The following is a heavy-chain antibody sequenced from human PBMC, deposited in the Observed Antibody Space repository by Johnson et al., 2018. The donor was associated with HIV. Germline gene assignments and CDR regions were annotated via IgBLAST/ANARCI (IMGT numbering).Heavy chain of an antibody. CDR2: INWNGGST. Sequence: EVQLVESGGGLVKPGGSLRLSCAASGFTFDEYGMSWVRKAPGKGLEWVSGINWNGGSTGYADSVKGRLTISRDNAKNSLYVHMNSLRADDTALYYCARGGWRGGWNAFDIWGQGTMVTVSS. CDR1: GFTFDEYG. V-gene: IGHV3-20*04. D-gene: IGHD6-19*01. CDR3: ARGGWRGGWNAFDI. J-gene: IGHJ3*02.